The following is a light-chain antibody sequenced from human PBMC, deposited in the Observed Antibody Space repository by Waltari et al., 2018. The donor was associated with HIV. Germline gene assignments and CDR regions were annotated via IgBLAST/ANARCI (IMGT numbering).Light chain of an antibody. J-gene: IGKJ5*01. Sequence: DIVMTQSPDSLAVSLGQRATINCQSSQSVVYTPNNKSYLAWYQQKPGQPPLLIHWASSRQSGVPDRFSGSGSGADFTLTISSLQAEDVALYYCHQYYSRPITFGQGTRLEIK. CDR1: QSVVYTPNNKSY. CDR3: HQYYSRPIT. CDR2: WAS. V-gene: IGKV4-1*01.